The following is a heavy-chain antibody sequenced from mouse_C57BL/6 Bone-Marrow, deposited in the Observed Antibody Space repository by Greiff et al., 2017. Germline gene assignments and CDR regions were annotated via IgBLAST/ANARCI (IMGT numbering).Heavy chain of an antibody. CDR2: IYPRDGST. V-gene: IGHV1-85*01. CDR1: GYTFTSYD. Sequence: VQLQQSGPELVKPGASVKLSCKASGYTFTSYDLNWVKQRPGQGLEWIGWIYPRDGSTKYNEKFKGKATLTVDTASSTAYMELHSLTSEDSAVYFWARLEFDGSCWDWYFDVWGTGTTVTVSS. CDR3: ARLEFDGSCWDWYFDV. D-gene: IGHD1-1*01. J-gene: IGHJ1*03.